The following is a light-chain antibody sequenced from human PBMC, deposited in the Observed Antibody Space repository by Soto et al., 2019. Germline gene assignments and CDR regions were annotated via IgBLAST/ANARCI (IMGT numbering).Light chain of an antibody. CDR2: GAS. CDR1: QSVSGSY. J-gene: IGKJ5*01. Sequence: EIVLTQSPGTLSLSPGERATLSCRASQSVSGSYLAWYQQKPGQAPRLLIYGASSRATGIPDRFSGSGSGTDFTLTISRLEPEDFAIYYCQQYDVSPPFAFGQGTRLEIK. CDR3: QQYDVSPPFA. V-gene: IGKV3-20*01.